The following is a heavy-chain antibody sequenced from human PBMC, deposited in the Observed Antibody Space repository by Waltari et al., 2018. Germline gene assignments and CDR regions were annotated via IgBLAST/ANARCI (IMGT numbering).Heavy chain of an antibody. V-gene: IGHV4-31*03. CDR3: AVATHADPYFQH. Sequence: QVQLQESGPGLVKPSQTLSLTCTVSGGAITSGGYYWSWIRQHPGKCLEWIGYIYYSGSTYYNPSLKSRVTISVDTSKNQFSLKLSSVTAADTAVYYCAVATHADPYFQHWGQGTLVTVSS. J-gene: IGHJ1*01. D-gene: IGHD5-12*01. CDR1: GGAITSGGYY. CDR2: IYYSGST.